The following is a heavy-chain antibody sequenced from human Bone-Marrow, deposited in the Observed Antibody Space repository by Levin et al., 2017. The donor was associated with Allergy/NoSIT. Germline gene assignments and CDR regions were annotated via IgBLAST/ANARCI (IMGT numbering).Heavy chain of an antibody. D-gene: IGHD2-8*02. Sequence: PSETLSLTCTVSGDSVISGHYYWSWIRQSPGTGLEWIGHSYYSGTAYYNPSLKSRLTISVDTSQNQFSLKLNSVTAADTAVYYCARVRNAGGRGWFDSWGQGTLVTVSS. V-gene: IGHV4-31*03. CDR3: ARVRNAGGRGWFDS. CDR2: SYYSGTA. CDR1: GDSVISGHYY. J-gene: IGHJ5*01.